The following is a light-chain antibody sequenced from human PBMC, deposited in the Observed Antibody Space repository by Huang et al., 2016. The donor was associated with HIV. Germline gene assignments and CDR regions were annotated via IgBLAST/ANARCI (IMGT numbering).Light chain of an antibody. CDR2: GAS. Sequence: DTVMTQTPATLSVSPGARATLSCRASQSVGSKLAGLQQKPGQAPRLLIHGASTRATGIPARFSGSGSGTEFTLTISSLQSEDFAVYYCQQYNNWPYTFGQGTKLEIK. CDR1: QSVGSK. CDR3: QQYNNWPYT. V-gene: IGKV3-15*01. J-gene: IGKJ2*01.